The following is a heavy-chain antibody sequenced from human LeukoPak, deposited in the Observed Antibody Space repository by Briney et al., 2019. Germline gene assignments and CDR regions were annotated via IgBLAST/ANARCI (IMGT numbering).Heavy chain of an antibody. CDR1: GYTLTSVS. V-gene: IGHV1-18*01. D-gene: IGHD6-13*01. Sequence: ASVTLSCKVSGYTLTSVSMSWVRQAPGQGLEWMGWISAYNGNTNYAQKLQGRVTMTTDTSTSTAYMELRSLRSDDTAVYYCARIIAPAGTIDYWGRGGLLTVSS. CDR2: ISAYNGNT. CDR3: ARIIAPAGTIDY. J-gene: IGHJ4*02.